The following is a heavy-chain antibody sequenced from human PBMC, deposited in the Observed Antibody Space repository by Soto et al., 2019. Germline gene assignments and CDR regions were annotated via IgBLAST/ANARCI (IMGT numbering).Heavy chain of an antibody. V-gene: IGHV3-74*01. Sequence: EVQLVESGGDLVQPGGSLRLSCAASGFTFSSYWMQWVRQLPGKGLVWVSRINRDGTGTGYADSVKGRFTISRDNAKNTVYLQMDSLTVEDSAIYYRARGEATVTTWLDYWGLGTLVTVSP. CDR3: ARGEATVTTWLDY. CDR2: INRDGTGT. D-gene: IGHD4-17*01. J-gene: IGHJ4*02. CDR1: GFTFSSYW.